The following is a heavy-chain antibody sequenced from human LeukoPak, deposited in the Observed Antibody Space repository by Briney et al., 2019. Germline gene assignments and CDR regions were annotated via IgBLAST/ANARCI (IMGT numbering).Heavy chain of an antibody. CDR3: ARDLAVAGTGEYYFDY. J-gene: IGHJ4*02. Sequence: GASVKVSCKASGGTFSSYAISWMRQAPGQGLEWMGRIIPILGIANYAQKFQGRVTITADKSTSTAYMELSSLRSEDTAVYYCARDLAVAGTGEYYFDYWGQGTLVTVSS. D-gene: IGHD6-19*01. V-gene: IGHV1-69*04. CDR2: IIPILGIA. CDR1: GGTFSSYA.